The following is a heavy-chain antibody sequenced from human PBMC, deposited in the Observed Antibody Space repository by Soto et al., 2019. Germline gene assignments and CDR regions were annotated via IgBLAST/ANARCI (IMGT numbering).Heavy chain of an antibody. CDR1: GGSISSGGYS. J-gene: IGHJ6*02. V-gene: IGHV4-30-2*01. D-gene: IGHD2-15*01. CDR3: ARGVGGNDYYYYGMDV. Sequence: PSETLSLTCAVSGGSISSGGYSWSWIRQPPGKGLEWIGYIYHSGSTYYNPSLKSRVTISVDRSKNQFSLKLSSVTAADTAVYYCARGVGGNDYYYYGMDVWGQGTTVTVSS. CDR2: IYHSGST.